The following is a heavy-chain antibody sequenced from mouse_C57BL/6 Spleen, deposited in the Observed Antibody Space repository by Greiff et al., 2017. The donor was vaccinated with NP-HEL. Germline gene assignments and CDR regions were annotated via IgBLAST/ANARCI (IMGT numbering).Heavy chain of an antibody. Sequence: DVMLVESGGDLVKPGGSLKLSCAASGFTFSSYGMSWVRQTPDKRLEWVATISSGGSYTYYPDSVKGRFTISRDNAKNTLYLQMSSLKSEDTAMYYCARHGGSSSYFDYWGQGTTLTVSS. D-gene: IGHD1-1*01. CDR2: ISSGGSYT. J-gene: IGHJ2*01. CDR1: GFTFSSYG. V-gene: IGHV5-6*02. CDR3: ARHGGSSSYFDY.